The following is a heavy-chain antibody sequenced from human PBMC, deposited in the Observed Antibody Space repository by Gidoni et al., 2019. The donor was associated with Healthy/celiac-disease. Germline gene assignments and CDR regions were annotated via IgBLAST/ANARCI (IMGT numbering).Heavy chain of an antibody. CDR3: ARVGDYDILTGYYNDAFDI. CDR1: GFTFSSDS. D-gene: IGHD3-9*01. V-gene: IGHV3-48*02. CDR2: ISSSSSTI. Sequence: EVQLVESGGGLVQPGGSLRLSCAASGFTFSSDSMNWVRQAPGKGLEWFSYISSSSSTIYYADSVKGRFTISRDNAKNSLYLQMNSLRDEDTAVYYCARVGDYDILTGYYNDAFDIWGQGTMVTVSS. J-gene: IGHJ3*02.